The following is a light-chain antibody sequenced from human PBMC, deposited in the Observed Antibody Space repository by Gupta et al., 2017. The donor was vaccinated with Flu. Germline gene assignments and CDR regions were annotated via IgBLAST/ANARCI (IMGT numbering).Light chain of an antibody. CDR2: RNN. V-gene: IGLV1-47*01. CDR3: AAWDDSLSAFYV. J-gene: IGLJ1*01. Sequence: QSVLTQPPSASGTPGQRVTLSCSGSSSNIGSNYVYWYQQLPGTAPNLLIYRNNQRPSGVPDRFSGSKSGTSASLAISGLRSEDEADYYCAAWDDSLSAFYVFGTGTKVTVL. CDR1: SSNIGSNY.